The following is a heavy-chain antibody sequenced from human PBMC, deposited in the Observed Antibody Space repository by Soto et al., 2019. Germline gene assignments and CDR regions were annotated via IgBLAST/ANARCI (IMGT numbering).Heavy chain of an antibody. CDR2: ISAYNGNT. J-gene: IGHJ3*02. CDR1: GYTFTSYG. Sequence: VRLVQSGAEVKKPGASVKVSCKASGYTFTSYGISWVRQAPGQGLEWMGWISAYNGNTNYAQKLQGRVTMTTDTSTSTAYMELRSLRSDDTAVYYCARVRVLRYFDWSTARAFDIWGQGTMVTVSS. V-gene: IGHV1-18*01. CDR3: ARVRVLRYFDWSTARAFDI. D-gene: IGHD3-9*01.